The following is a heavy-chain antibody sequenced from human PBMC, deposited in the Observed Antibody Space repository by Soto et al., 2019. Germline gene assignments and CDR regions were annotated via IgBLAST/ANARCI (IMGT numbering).Heavy chain of an antibody. Sequence: QVQLVQSGSEVKMPGSSVKVSCKTSGGTFSRHAINWVLQAPGQGLEWMGGIIPMFGTTNYAQKFKVRVTISADEATSTAYMELSRLRSEDAAVYYCARAAIHGSSWYFWFDPWGQGNLVTVSS. J-gene: IGHJ5*02. CDR1: GGTFSRHA. V-gene: IGHV1-69*01. CDR3: ARAAIHGSSWYFWFDP. D-gene: IGHD6-13*01. CDR2: IIPMFGTT.